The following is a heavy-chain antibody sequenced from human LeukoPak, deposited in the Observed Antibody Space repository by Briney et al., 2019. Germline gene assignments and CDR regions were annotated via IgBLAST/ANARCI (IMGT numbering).Heavy chain of an antibody. V-gene: IGHV3-23*01. CDR3: AKIAAGDLYCSGGSCSYYYMDV. CDR2: ISGSGYTT. Sequence: PGGSPRLSCAASGFTFSSYAMSWVRQAPGKGLEWVSGISGSGYTTYYADSVKGRFTISRDNSKNTLYLQMNSLRAEDTAVYYCAKIAAGDLYCSGGSCSYYYMDVWGKGTTVTVSS. CDR1: GFTFSSYA. J-gene: IGHJ6*03. D-gene: IGHD2-15*01.